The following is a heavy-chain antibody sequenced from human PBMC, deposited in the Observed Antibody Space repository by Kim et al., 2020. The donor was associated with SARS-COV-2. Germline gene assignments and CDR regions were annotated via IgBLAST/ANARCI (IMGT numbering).Heavy chain of an antibody. Sequence: SETLSLTCIVSGGSMSSSSYYWSWIRQPPGKGPEWIGSIYYSGSSYYNPSLKSRVTMSIDTSKNQFSLKLSSLTAADTAVYFCARHGDWGTAMALDYWGQGTLVTVSS. J-gene: IGHJ4*02. CDR2: IYYSGSS. V-gene: IGHV4-39*01. D-gene: IGHD5-18*01. CDR1: GGSMSSSSYY. CDR3: ARHGDWGTAMALDY.